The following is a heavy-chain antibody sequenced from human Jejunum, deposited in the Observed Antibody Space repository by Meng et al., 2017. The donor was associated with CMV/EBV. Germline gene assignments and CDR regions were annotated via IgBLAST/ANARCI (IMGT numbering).Heavy chain of an antibody. J-gene: IGHJ4*02. V-gene: IGHV3-66*02. CDR1: GFPVSSNY. D-gene: IGHD2-8*01. Sequence: CEASGFPVSSNYMSWVRQAPGKGLEWVSIIYTGGSTYYADSVKGRFTISRDNSKNTLYLQMNSLRAEDTAVYYCARGRLTGYFDYWGQGTLVTVSS. CDR3: ARGRLTGYFDY. CDR2: IYTGGST.